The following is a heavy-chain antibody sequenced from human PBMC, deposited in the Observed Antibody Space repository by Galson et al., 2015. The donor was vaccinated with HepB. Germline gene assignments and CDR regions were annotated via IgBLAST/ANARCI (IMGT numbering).Heavy chain of an antibody. D-gene: IGHD3-22*01. CDR2: IDPSDSYT. CDR3: ARRGYSDSSGYPDY. Sequence: QSGAEVKKPGESLRISCKDSACSFTNYWISWVRQVPGKGLEWMGRIDPSDSYTNYSPSFQGHVTISADKSIGTAYLQWSSLKASDTAMYYCARRGYSDSSGYPDYWGQGTLVTVSS. V-gene: IGHV5-10-1*01. CDR1: ACSFTNYW. J-gene: IGHJ4*02.